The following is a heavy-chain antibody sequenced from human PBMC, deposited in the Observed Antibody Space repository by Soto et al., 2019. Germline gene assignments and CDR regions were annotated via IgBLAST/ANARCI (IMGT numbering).Heavy chain of an antibody. D-gene: IGHD3-9*01. V-gene: IGHV1-18*04. J-gene: IGHJ4*02. Sequence: ASVKVSCKASGFTFNIYGVNWVRQAPRQGLEWLGWISGRNAKTDYAQTFEGRLTMTIDTSTNVAYMELRSLTVDDTAVYYCAREGGQTFDRPGYWGPGTLVTVSS. CDR1: GFTFNIYG. CDR3: AREGGQTFDRPGY. CDR2: ISGRNAKT.